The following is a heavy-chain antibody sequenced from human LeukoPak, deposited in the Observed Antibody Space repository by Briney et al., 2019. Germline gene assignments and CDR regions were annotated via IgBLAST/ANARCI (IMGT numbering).Heavy chain of an antibody. CDR3: ARGVTTVDY. J-gene: IGHJ4*02. Sequence: GGSLRLSCAASGFTFSNFAMHWVRQAPGKGLEWVAVIRYDGSNKYYADSVKGRFTISRDNSKNTLYLQMNSLTAEDTAVYYCARGVTTVDYWGQGTLVTVSP. CDR2: IRYDGSNK. D-gene: IGHD4-17*01. CDR1: GFTFSNFA. V-gene: IGHV3-33*01.